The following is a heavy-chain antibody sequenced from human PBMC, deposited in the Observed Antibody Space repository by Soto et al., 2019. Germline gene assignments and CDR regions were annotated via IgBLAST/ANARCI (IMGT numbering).Heavy chain of an antibody. CDR1: GFTFSCYA. Sequence: GSPRLSCAAPGFTFSCYAMHWGRQAPGKGLEWVADITQDGSEKYYVDSVKGRFTISRDNAKNSLYLQMRSLRPEDTAVYYCATARLYGGDSGGFDYWGQGTLVTVSS. V-gene: IGHV3-7*01. D-gene: IGHD2-21*02. J-gene: IGHJ4*02. CDR3: ATARLYGGDSGGFDY. CDR2: ITQDGSEK.